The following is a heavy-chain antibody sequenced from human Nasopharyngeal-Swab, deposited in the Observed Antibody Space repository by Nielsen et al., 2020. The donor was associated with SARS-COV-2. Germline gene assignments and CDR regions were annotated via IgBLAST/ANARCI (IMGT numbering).Heavy chain of an antibody. J-gene: IGHJ6*02. CDR3: ARDRNYGDYNYYYGMDV. Sequence: GESLKISCAASGFTFSSYEMNWVRQAPGKGLEWVSYISSSGSTIYYADSVKGRFTISRDNAKNSLYLQMNSLRAEDTAVYYCARDRNYGDYNYYYGMDVWCQGTTVTVSS. D-gene: IGHD4-17*01. V-gene: IGHV3-48*03. CDR2: ISSSGSTI. CDR1: GFTFSSYE.